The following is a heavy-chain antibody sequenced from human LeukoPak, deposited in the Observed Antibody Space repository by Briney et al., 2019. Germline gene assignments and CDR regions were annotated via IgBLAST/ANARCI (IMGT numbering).Heavy chain of an antibody. CDR3: ARRQLFTPPDIVLMVYAEGDYYYYYLDV. CDR1: GGTFSSYA. D-gene: IGHD2-8*01. V-gene: IGHV1-69*06. CDR2: IIPIFCTA. J-gene: IGHJ6*03. Sequence: SVKVSCKASGGTFSSYAISWVRQAPGQGLEGMGGIIPIFCTANYAQKFQGRVTIIAGKSTSTAYMELSSLRSEDTAVSYCARRQLFTPPDIVLMVYAEGDYYYYYLDVWGKGTTVTISS.